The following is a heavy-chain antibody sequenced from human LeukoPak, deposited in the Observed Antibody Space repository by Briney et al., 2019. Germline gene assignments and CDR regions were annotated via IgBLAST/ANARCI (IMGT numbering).Heavy chain of an antibody. CDR3: ARVLLYDILTGYYDY. CDR2: IYYSGST. CDR1: GGSISSGGYY. D-gene: IGHD3-9*01. Sequence: SQTLSLTCTVPGGSISSGGYYWSWIRQHPGKGLEWIGYIYYSGSTYYNPSLKSRVTISVDTSKNQFSLKLSSVTAADTAVYYCARVLLYDILTGYYDYWGQGTLVTVSS. J-gene: IGHJ4*02. V-gene: IGHV4-31*03.